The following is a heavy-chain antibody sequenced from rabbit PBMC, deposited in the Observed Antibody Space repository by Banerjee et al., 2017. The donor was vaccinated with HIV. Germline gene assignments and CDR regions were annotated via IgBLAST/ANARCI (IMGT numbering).Heavy chain of an antibody. CDR1: GFDFSRST. CDR3: ARWGDGGSDSARLDL. V-gene: IGHV1S40*01. CDR2: IAADGSTT. J-gene: IGHJ3*01. D-gene: IGHD8-1*01. Sequence: QSLEESGGDLVKPGASLTLTCKASGFDFSRSTMCWVRQAPGKGLEWIACIAADGSTTYYASWAKGRFTISKTSSTTVTLQMTSLTAADTATYFCARWGDGGSDSARLDLWGPGTLVTVS.